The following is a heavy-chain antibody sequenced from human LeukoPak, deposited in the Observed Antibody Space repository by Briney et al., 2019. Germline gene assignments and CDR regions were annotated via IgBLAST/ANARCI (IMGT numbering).Heavy chain of an antibody. V-gene: IGHV1-2*02. CDR3: ARDRHYSSNNWFDP. D-gene: IGHD6-13*01. Sequence: ASVKVSCKASGYTFTSYYMHWVRQAPGQGLEWMGWINPNSGGTNYAQKFQGRVTMTRDTSISTAYMELSRLRSDDTAVYYCARDRHYSSNNWFDPWGQGTLVTVSS. CDR2: INPNSGGT. J-gene: IGHJ5*02. CDR1: GYTFTSYY.